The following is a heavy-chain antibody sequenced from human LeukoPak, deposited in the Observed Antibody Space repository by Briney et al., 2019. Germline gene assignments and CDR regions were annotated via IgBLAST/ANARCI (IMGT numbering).Heavy chain of an antibody. V-gene: IGHV3-30*02. D-gene: IGHD3-22*01. CDR1: GFTFSSYG. CDR2: IRYDGSNK. J-gene: IGHJ4*02. Sequence: GGSLRLSCAASGFTFSSYGMHWVRQAPGKGLEGVAFIRYDGSNKYYADSVKGRFTISRDNSKNTLYLQMNSLRAEDTAVYYCAKDTETYYYGSSGYYWGDFDYWGQGTLVTVSS. CDR3: AKDTETYYYGSSGYYWGDFDY.